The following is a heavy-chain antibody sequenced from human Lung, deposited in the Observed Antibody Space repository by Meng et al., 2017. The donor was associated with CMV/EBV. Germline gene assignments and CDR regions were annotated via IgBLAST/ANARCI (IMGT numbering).Heavy chain of an antibody. D-gene: IGHD6-13*01. CDR1: GGSISSYY. CDR2: IDTSGST. CDR3: ARAAAAGTDFDY. J-gene: IGHJ4*02. V-gene: IGHV4-4*07. Sequence: QVQLQESGPGLVKPWEXPPLTCTVAGGSISSYYWSWIRQPAGKGLEWIGRIDTSGSTNYNPSLKSRVTMSVDTSKNQFSLKLSSVTAADTAVYYCARAAAAGTDFDYWGQGTLVTVSA.